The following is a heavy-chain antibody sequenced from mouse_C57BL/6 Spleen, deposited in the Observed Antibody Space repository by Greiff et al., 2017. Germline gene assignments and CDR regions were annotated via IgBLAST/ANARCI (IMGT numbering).Heavy chain of an antibody. D-gene: IGHD2-14*01. CDR2: IYPGDGNT. CDR3: AKEGDEGTVY. Sequence: VQLQQSGAELVRPGASVKLSCKASGYTFTDYYINWVKQRPGQGLEWIARIYPGDGNTYYHEKFKGKATLTAEKSSSTAYMQLSSLTSEDSAVYYCAKEGDEGTVYWGQGTLVTVSA. CDR1: GYTFTDYY. V-gene: IGHV1-76*01. J-gene: IGHJ3*01.